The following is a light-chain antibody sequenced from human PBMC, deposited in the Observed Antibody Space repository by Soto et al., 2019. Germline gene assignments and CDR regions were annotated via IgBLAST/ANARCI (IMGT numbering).Light chain of an antibody. V-gene: IGKV1-6*01. CDR2: AVS. J-gene: IGKJ2*01. CDR1: QGIRND. CDR3: LQDYTYPYT. Sequence: AIQMTQSPSSLSASVGDRVTITCRASQGIRNDVGWYQQKPGKAPKLLIYAVSYLQRGVPPRFSGSGSGTDFTLTISSLQPEDFATYYCLQDYTYPYTFGQGTKLEIK.